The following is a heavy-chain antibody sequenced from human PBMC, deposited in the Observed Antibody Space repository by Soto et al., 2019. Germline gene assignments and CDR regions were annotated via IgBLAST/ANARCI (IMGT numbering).Heavy chain of an antibody. D-gene: IGHD6-19*01. Sequence: QVQLVESGGGVVQPGTSLRLSCAASGFPFSNYALHWVRQAPGKGLEWVASISHDGSNKYPADSVKGRFTISRDSSKTTLYLEMNSLRAEDTAVYYCARSTEQWLVRVGCDYWGQGSLVTVSS. J-gene: IGHJ4*02. CDR3: ARSTEQWLVRVGCDY. V-gene: IGHV3-30-3*01. CDR2: ISHDGSNK. CDR1: GFPFSNYA.